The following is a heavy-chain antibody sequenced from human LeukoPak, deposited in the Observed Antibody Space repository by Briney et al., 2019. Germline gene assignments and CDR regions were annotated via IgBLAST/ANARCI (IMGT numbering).Heavy chain of an antibody. CDR3: ARDSSSSWYVGEYFRH. Sequence: GGSLRLSCAASGFTFSSYAMSWVRQAPGKGLEWVSAISGSGGSTYYADSVKGRFTISRDNAKTSLYLQMNSLRAEDTAVYYCARDSSSSWYVGEYFRHWGQGTLVTVSS. J-gene: IGHJ1*01. V-gene: IGHV3-23*01. CDR2: ISGSGGST. D-gene: IGHD6-13*01. CDR1: GFTFSSYA.